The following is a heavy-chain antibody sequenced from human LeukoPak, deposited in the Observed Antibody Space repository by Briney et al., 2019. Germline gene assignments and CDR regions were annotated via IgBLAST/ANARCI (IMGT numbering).Heavy chain of an antibody. J-gene: IGHJ4*02. D-gene: IGHD3-22*01. CDR1: GGTFSSYA. Sequence: GSSVKVSCKASGGTFSSYAISWVRQAPGQGLEWMGRIIPILGIANYAQKFQGRVTITADKSTSTAYMELSSLRSEDTAVYYCARVNADYYDSSGYYYWGQGTLVTVSS. V-gene: IGHV1-69*04. CDR2: IIPILGIA. CDR3: ARVNADYYDSSGYYY.